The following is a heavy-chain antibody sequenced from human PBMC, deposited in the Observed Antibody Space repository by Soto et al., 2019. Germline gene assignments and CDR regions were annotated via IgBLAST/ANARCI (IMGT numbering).Heavy chain of an antibody. D-gene: IGHD3-22*01. CDR2: INAGNGNT. J-gene: IGHJ6*02. V-gene: IGHV1-3*01. CDR3: ARDPNASSAYSNHYYYGMDV. CDR1: GYTFTSYG. Sequence: ASVKVSCKASGYTFTSYGIHWVRQAPGQRLEWTGWINAGNGNTKYSEKFQGRVTITRDTSASTAYLELSSLRSEDTAVYYCARDPNASSAYSNHYYYGMDVCGQGTTVTVS.